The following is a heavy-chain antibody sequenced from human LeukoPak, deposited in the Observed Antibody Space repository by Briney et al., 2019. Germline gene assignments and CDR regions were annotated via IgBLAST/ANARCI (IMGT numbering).Heavy chain of an antibody. D-gene: IGHD2-15*01. CDR3: AKQSVVVVAATEFDY. Sequence: PGGSLRLSCAASGFTFSSYAMSWVRQAPGKGLEWVSAISGSGGSTYYAGSVKGRFTISRDNSKNTLYLQMNSLRAEDTAVYYCAKQSVVVVAATEFDYWGQGTLVTVSS. CDR1: GFTFSSYA. V-gene: IGHV3-23*01. J-gene: IGHJ4*02. CDR2: ISGSGGST.